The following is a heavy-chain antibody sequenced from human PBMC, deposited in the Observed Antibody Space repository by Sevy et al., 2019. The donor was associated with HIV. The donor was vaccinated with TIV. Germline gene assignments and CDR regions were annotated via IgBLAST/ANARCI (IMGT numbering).Heavy chain of an antibody. Sequence: GGSLRLSCAASGFTFSTYGMHWVRQAPGKGLEWVAVIWFDGSNTYYADSVKGRFTISRDIAKNTLHLQMNSLRAEDTAVYYCAKESREGYNFIGPDAFDIWGQGTMVTVSS. J-gene: IGHJ3*02. V-gene: IGHV3-33*06. CDR1: GFTFSTYG. CDR3: AKESREGYNFIGPDAFDI. CDR2: IWFDGSNT. D-gene: IGHD5-12*01.